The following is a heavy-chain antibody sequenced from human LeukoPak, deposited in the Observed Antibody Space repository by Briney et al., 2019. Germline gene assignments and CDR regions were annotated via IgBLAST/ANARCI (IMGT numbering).Heavy chain of an antibody. J-gene: IGHJ4*02. V-gene: IGHV3-48*03. Sequence: PGGSLRLSCAASGFTFSSYEMNWVRQAPGKGLEWVSYISSSGSTIYYADSVKGRFTISRDNAKNSLYLQMNSLRAEDTAVYYCAREFEGSASGAGYWGRGTLVTVSS. CDR2: ISSSGSTI. CDR1: GFTFSSYE. D-gene: IGHD3-16*01. CDR3: AREFEGSASGAGY.